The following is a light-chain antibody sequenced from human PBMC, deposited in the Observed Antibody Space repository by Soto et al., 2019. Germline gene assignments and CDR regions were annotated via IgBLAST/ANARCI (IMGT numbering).Light chain of an antibody. J-gene: IGKJ2*01. CDR1: QSVRSNY. Sequence: IVLTQSPGTLSLSPGERATVSCRTSQSVRSNYLAWYQQKPGQAPRLHIYGASNRATGIPDRFSGSGSGTDFTLTISRLEPEDFAVYYCQQHSSSPWYTFGRGTRLEIK. CDR3: QQHSSSPWYT. V-gene: IGKV3-20*01. CDR2: GAS.